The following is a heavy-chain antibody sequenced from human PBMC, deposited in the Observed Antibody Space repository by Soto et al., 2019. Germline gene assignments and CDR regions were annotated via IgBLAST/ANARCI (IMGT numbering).Heavy chain of an antibody. D-gene: IGHD2-15*01. CDR1: GYSFTNYW. CDR2: IYPGDSDT. J-gene: IGHJ6*02. V-gene: IGHV5-51*01. CDR3: ARRSAGNLGGMDV. Sequence: GESLKISCKGSGYSFTNYWIVWVRQMPGKGLGWMGMIYPGDSDTRYGPSFHGQVTISADKSITTAYLQWNSLKASDTAIYYCARRSAGNLGGMDVWGQGTTVTVSS.